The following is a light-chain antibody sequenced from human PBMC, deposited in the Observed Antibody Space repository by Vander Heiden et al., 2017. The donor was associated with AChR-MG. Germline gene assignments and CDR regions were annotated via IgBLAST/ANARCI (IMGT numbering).Light chain of an antibody. Sequence: DIRMTQSPSSLSASVGDRVTITCRASQSISSYLNWYQQKPGKASKLLIYTTPSLQSGVPSRFSGSGSGTDFTLTITNLQPEDFATYYCQQSDNTRYTFGQGTKLEIK. CDR3: QQSDNTRYT. CDR2: TTP. J-gene: IGKJ2*01. V-gene: IGKV1-39*01. CDR1: QSISSY.